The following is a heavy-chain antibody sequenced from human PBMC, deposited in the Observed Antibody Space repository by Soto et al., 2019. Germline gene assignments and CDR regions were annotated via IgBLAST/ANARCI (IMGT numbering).Heavy chain of an antibody. CDR2: IYYSGTT. V-gene: IGHV4-59*08. J-gene: IGHJ4*02. CDR3: ARHPYCSGGSCYPHFDY. CDR1: GGSIRSYY. D-gene: IGHD2-15*01. Sequence: LSLTCTVSGGSIRSYYWSWIRQPPGKGLEWIGYIYYSGTTNYNPSLKSRVTISVDTSKNQFSLKLNSVTAADTSVYYCARHPYCSGGSCYPHFDYWGQGTLVTVSS.